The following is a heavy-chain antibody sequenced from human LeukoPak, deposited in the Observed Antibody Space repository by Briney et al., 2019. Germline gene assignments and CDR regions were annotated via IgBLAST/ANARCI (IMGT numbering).Heavy chain of an antibody. CDR3: AKDPSFWSGCFDY. Sequence: GGSLRLSCAASSFTFSNAWMNWVRQAPGKGLEWVSAISGSGGSTYYADSVKGRFTISRDNSKNTLYLQMNSLRAEDTAVYYCAKDPSFWSGCFDYWGQGTLVTVSS. J-gene: IGHJ4*02. V-gene: IGHV3-23*01. D-gene: IGHD3-3*01. CDR2: ISGSGGST. CDR1: SFTFSNAW.